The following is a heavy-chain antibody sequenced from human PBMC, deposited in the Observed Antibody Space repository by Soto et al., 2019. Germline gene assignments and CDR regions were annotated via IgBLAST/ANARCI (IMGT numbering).Heavy chain of an antibody. D-gene: IGHD4-17*01. J-gene: IGHJ4*02. CDR2: IKNKADGGTT. CDR3: TTDPGDYEDF. Sequence: GSLRLSCAASGFTFSSYAMSWVRQAPGKGLEWVGRIKNKADGGTTDYAAPVRGRFTISRDDSKNTLFLQMNSLETEDTAVYYCTTDPGDYEDFWGRGTLVTVS. CDR1: GFTFSSYA. V-gene: IGHV3-15*01.